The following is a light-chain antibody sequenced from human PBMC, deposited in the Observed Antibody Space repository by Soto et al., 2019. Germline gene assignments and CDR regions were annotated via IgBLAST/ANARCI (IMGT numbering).Light chain of an antibody. CDR3: QQYGGSPPDT. V-gene: IGKV3-20*01. CDR2: RAS. Sequence: EIVLTQSPGTLSLSPGDRATLSCRASQSVSSIYLAWYQQKPGQAPRLLIYRASSRATGIPDRFSGSGSATDFTLTISRLEPEDLAVYYWQQYGGSPPDTFGQGTKRKIK. J-gene: IGKJ2*01. CDR1: QSVSSIY.